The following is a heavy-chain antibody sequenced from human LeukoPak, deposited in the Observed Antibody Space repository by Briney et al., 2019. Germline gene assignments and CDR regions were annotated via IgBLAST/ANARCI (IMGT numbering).Heavy chain of an antibody. D-gene: IGHD3-3*01. Sequence: RGSLRLSCAASGFTFSSYGMHWVRQAPGKGLEWVSSISSSSSYIYYADSVKGRFTISRDNAKNSLYLQMNSLRAEDTAVYYCARDSRDYDFWSGYSSTDYWGQGTLVTVSS. CDR3: ARDSRDYDFWSGYSSTDY. V-gene: IGHV3-21*01. CDR2: ISSSSSYI. J-gene: IGHJ4*02. CDR1: GFTFSSYG.